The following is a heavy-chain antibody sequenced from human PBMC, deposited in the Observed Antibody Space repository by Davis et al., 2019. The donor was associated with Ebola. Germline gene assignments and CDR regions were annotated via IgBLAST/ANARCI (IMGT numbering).Heavy chain of an antibody. D-gene: IGHD6-19*01. CDR1: GFTFSGSA. J-gene: IGHJ4*02. CDR3: TSGYSSGWDDY. CDR2: IRSKANSYAT. V-gene: IGHV3-73*01. Sequence: GESLKISCAASGFTFSGSAMHWVRQASGKGLEWVGRIRSKANSYATAYAASVKGRFTISRDDSKNTAYLQMNSLKTEDTAVYYCTSGYSSGWDDYWGQGTTVTVSS.